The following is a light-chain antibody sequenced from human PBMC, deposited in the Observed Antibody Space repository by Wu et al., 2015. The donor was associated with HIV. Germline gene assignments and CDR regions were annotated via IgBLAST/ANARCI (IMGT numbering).Light chain of an antibody. CDR1: QSISSW. V-gene: IGKV1-5*03. Sequence: DIQMTQSPSTLSASVGDRVTITCRASQSISSWLAWYQQKPGKAPKLLIYKASSLESGVPSRFSGSGSGTEFTLTISSLQPDDFATYYCQQYNSYPXTFGGGPRWRS. J-gene: IGKJ4*01. CDR2: KAS. CDR3: QQYNSYPXT.